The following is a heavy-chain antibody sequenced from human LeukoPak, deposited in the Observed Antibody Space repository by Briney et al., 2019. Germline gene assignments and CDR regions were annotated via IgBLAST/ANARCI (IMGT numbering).Heavy chain of an antibody. D-gene: IGHD1-1*01. CDR1: GGSISSYY. V-gene: IGHV4-4*07. J-gene: IGHJ5*02. CDR3: ASAGGRGWFDP. Sequence: PAETPSLTCTVSGGSISSYYWSWIRQPAGKGLEWIGRIYTSGSTHYNPSLKSRVTMSVDTSKNQFSLKLSSVTAADTAVYYCASAGGRGWFDPWGQGTLVTVSS. CDR2: IYTSGST.